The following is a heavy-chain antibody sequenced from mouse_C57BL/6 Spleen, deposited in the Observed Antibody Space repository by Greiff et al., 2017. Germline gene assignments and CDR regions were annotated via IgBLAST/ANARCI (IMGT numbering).Heavy chain of an antibody. CDR3: AREDGRGLEFAY. Sequence: EVKLMESGGGLVKPGGSLKLSCAASGFTFSSYAMAWVRQTPEKRLEWVATISDGGSYTYYPDDVKGRFTISRDNATNNLYLQMSHLKSEDTAMYYCAREDGRGLEFAYWGQGTTLTVSS. CDR1: GFTFSSYA. D-gene: IGHD1-1*01. J-gene: IGHJ2*01. CDR2: ISDGGSYT. V-gene: IGHV5-4*01.